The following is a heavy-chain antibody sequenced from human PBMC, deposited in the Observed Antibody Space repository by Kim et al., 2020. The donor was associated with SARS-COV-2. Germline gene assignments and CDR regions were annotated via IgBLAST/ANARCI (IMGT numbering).Heavy chain of an antibody. D-gene: IGHD2-15*01. CDR3: AREPGGLSAIDP. J-gene: IGHJ5*02. Sequence: SSIPSLRRRMTMSVDTSKNQFSLNLTSVTAADTAVYYCAREPGGLSAIDPWGQGTLVTVSS. V-gene: IGHV4-31*02.